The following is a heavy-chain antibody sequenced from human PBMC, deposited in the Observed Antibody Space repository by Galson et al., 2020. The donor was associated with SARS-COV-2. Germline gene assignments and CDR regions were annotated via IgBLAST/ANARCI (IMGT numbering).Heavy chain of an antibody. CDR2: NSAHSGKT. V-gene: IGHV1-18*01. CDR3: ARVLPNFDCFDY. D-gene: IGHD3-9*01. CDR1: GYTFTDYG. J-gene: IGHJ4*02. Sequence: GESLKISCKASGYTFTDYGITWVRQAPGQGLEWVGWNSAHSGKTKYAQKFQGRVTLTTDTSTTTAYMELRSLRSDDTAIYFCARVLPNFDCFDYWGQGSLVTVSS.